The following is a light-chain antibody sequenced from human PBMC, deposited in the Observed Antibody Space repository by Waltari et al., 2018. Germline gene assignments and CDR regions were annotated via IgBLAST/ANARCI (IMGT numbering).Light chain of an antibody. CDR3: QQGSILPLT. CDR1: ESVYKY. J-gene: IGKJ4*01. Sequence: EVVLTQSPVTLSLSAGESAPLSCRARESVYKYLAWYQQRPGQPPRRLIYDTSNRAAGVPGRFSGSGYGTDFTLTITSLEAEDFAVYFCQQGSILPLTFGGGTRVEIK. CDR2: DTS. V-gene: IGKV3-11*01.